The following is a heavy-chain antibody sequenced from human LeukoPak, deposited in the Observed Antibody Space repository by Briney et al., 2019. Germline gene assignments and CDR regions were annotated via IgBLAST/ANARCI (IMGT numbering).Heavy chain of an antibody. CDR3: AKGGDFFRPFDY. J-gene: IGHJ4*02. D-gene: IGHD3-16*01. V-gene: IGHV3-30*02. Sequence: GGSLRLSCAASRFTFSNYGMHWVRQAPGKGLEWVAFIRYDGSNKYYADSVKGRFTISRDNSKNTLYLQMNSLRAEDTAVYYCAKGGDFFRPFDYWGQGTLVTVSS. CDR1: RFTFSNYG. CDR2: IRYDGSNK.